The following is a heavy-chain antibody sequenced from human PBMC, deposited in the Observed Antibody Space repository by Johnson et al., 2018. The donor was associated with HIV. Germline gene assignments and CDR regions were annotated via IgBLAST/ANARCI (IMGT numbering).Heavy chain of an antibody. D-gene: IGHD3-22*01. V-gene: IGHV3-64*01. Sequence: EKLVESGGGLVQPGGSLRLSCAASGFTFSSYAMHWVRQAPGKGLEYVSAISSNGGSTYYANSVKGRFTISRDNSKNTLYLQMGSLRAEDMAVYYCARAYDSSGYYYGGDAFDIWGQGTMVTVSS. CDR3: ARAYDSSGYYYGGDAFDI. CDR1: GFTFSSYA. CDR2: ISSNGGST. J-gene: IGHJ3*02.